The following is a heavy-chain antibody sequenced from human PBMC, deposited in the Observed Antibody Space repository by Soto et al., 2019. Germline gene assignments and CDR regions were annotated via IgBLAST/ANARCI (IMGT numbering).Heavy chain of an antibody. CDR2: IKQDGSKK. J-gene: IGHJ4*02. V-gene: IGHV3-7*01. CDR1: GFTFSSYW. Sequence: VQLVESGGGLVQPGGSLRLSCVASGFTFSSYWMSWVRQAPGKGLEWVANIKQDGSKKYYVDSVKGRFTLSRDNAKNSLDLEMNTVRAEDTAVYYCARANCSSSTCYAVYFESWGRGTLVTVSS. D-gene: IGHD2-2*01. CDR3: ARANCSSSTCYAVYFES.